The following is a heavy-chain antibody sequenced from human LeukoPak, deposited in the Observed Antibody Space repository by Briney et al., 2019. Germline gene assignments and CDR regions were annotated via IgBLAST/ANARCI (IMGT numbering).Heavy chain of an antibody. Sequence: GGSLRLSCAASAFTFSSYSMNWVRQAPGKGLEWVSYISSSSSTIYYADSVKGRFTISRDNAKNSLYLQMNSLRAEDTAVYYCASWNVDTAMVDAFDIWGQGTMVTVSS. CDR3: ASWNVDTAMVDAFDI. V-gene: IGHV3-48*04. CDR2: ISSSSSTI. D-gene: IGHD5-18*01. CDR1: AFTFSSYS. J-gene: IGHJ3*02.